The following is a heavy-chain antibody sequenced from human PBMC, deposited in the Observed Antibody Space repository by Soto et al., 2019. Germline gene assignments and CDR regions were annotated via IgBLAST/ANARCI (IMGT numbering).Heavy chain of an antibody. D-gene: IGHD3-10*01. CDR2: IIPMLGMS. Sequence: QVHLVQFGAEVREPGSSVKVSCTASGGTFNTHTISWVRQAPGLGLEWMGRIIPMLGMSNSPQKFQGRVSLTADKSPSTVYMALTRLTSDDTAVYYCAPIYGSGSSHFDSWGQGTLVTVSS. CDR1: GGTFNTHT. V-gene: IGHV1-69*02. J-gene: IGHJ4*02. CDR3: APIYGSGSSHFDS.